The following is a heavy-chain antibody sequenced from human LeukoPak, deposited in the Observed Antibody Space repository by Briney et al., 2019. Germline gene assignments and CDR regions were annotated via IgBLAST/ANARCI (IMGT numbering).Heavy chain of an antibody. Sequence: EASVKVSCKASGYTFSGHYMHWVRQAPGQGLEWMGWIKPSSGATNYAQKFRGRVTMTRDTSNRTSYMELSRLRSDDTALYYCASCYYDSSGYHYFDYWGQGTLVTVSS. CDR3: ASCYYDSSGYHYFDY. V-gene: IGHV1-2*02. J-gene: IGHJ4*02. D-gene: IGHD3-22*01. CDR2: IKPSSGAT. CDR1: GYTFSGHY.